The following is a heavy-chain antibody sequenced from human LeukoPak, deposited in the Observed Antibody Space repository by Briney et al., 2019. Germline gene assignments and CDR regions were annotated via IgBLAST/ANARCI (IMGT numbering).Heavy chain of an antibody. V-gene: IGHV3-48*01. D-gene: IGHD3-16*01. Sequence: GGSLRLSCAVSGFTFSSYSMNWVRQAPGKGLEWVSYISSSNTTTFYADSVKGRFTISRDNAKNSLYLQMNSLRADDTAVYFCARRFGAARDDYMDVWGKGTTVTISS. CDR1: GFTFSSYS. CDR2: ISSSNTTT. J-gene: IGHJ6*03. CDR3: ARRFGAARDDYMDV.